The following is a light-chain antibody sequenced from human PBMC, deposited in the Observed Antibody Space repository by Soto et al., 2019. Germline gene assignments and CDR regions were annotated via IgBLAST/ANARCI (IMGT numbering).Light chain of an antibody. CDR3: QQYNNWPPLT. V-gene: IGKV3-15*01. Sequence: VMTQTPATLSVSPGERATLSCRASQSVRSNLAWYQQKPGQALRLLIYDASTRAPGIPARFSGSGSGTEFTLTISSLQSEDFAVYYCQQYNNWPPLTFGGGTKVDIK. CDR2: DAS. J-gene: IGKJ4*01. CDR1: QSVRSN.